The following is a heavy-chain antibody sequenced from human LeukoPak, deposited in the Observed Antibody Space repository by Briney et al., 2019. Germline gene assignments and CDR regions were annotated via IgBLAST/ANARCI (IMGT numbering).Heavy chain of an antibody. Sequence: PSETLSLTCTVSGGSISSYYWSWIRQPPGKGLEWIGYIYYSGSTNYNPSLKSRVTISVDTSKNQFSLKLSSVTAADTAVYYCARDRSVRDGWFDPWGQGTLVTVSS. CDR1: GGSISSYY. CDR3: ARDRSVRDGWFDP. D-gene: IGHD1-26*01. CDR2: IYYSGST. J-gene: IGHJ5*02. V-gene: IGHV4-59*01.